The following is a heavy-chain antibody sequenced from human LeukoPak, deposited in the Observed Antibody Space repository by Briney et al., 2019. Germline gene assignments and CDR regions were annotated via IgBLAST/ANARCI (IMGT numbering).Heavy chain of an antibody. Sequence: GESLKISCQGSGYTFNAYWIGWVRQMPGKGLGWMGVIYAGDSEIRYSPSFQGQVTISVDKSISTAYLQWSSLKASDTAMYYCARHSRGSNDYWGQGTLATVSS. D-gene: IGHD5-12*01. CDR2: IYAGDSEI. CDR1: GYTFNAYW. V-gene: IGHV5-51*01. CDR3: ARHSRGSNDY. J-gene: IGHJ4*02.